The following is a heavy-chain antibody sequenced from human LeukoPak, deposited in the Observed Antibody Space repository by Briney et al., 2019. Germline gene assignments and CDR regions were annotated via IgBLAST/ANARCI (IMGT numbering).Heavy chain of an antibody. CDR3: ARDHYDILTGYSPYYYMDV. D-gene: IGHD3-9*01. J-gene: IGHJ6*03. CDR1: GFTFRTYG. V-gene: IGHV3-23*01. Sequence: GGSLRLSCVASGFTFRTYGMNWVRQAPGKGLEWVSGISPSGGGTYYADSVKGRFTIFRDDSKNTLSLQMNSLRVEDTAIYYCARDHYDILTGYSPYYYMDVWGKGTTVTIS. CDR2: ISPSGGGT.